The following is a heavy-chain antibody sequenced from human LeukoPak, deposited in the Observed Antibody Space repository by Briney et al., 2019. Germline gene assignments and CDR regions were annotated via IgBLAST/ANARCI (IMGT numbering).Heavy chain of an antibody. J-gene: IGHJ4*02. Sequence: SPTLSLTCAISGDSVSSNSAPWNWIRQSPSRGLEWLGRTYHRSKWYNDYAVSVKSRITIKPDTSKNQFSLQLNSVTPEDTAVYYCARSSGWYSGHFDYWGQGTLVTVSS. CDR2: TYHRSKWYN. CDR3: ARSSGWYSGHFDY. D-gene: IGHD6-19*01. CDR1: GDSVSSNSAP. V-gene: IGHV6-1*01.